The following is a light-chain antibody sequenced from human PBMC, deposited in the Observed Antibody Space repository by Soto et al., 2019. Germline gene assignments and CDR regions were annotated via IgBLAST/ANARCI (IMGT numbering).Light chain of an antibody. CDR2: GAS. V-gene: IGKV3-20*01. Sequence: EIVLTQPPGTLSLSPGERATLSCRASQSVSSSYLAWYQQKPGQAPRLLIYGASSRATGIPDRFSGSGSGTDFTLTISRLEPEDFAVYYCQQYGSFPITFGQGTRLEIK. J-gene: IGKJ5*01. CDR3: QQYGSFPIT. CDR1: QSVSSSY.